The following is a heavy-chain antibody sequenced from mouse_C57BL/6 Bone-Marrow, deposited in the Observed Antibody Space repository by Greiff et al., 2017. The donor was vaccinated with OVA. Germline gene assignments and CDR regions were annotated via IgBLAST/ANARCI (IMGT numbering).Heavy chain of an antibody. D-gene: IGHD1-1*01. CDR2: ICGGGGNT. CDR3: ARVGSSYVGFAY. CDR1: GFTFSSYT. Sequence: EVQVVESGGGLVKPGGFLKLFCAASGFTFSSYTMSWVRQTPEKRLEWVATICGGGGNTYYPDSVKGRFTISRDNAKNTLYLQMSSLRSEDSALYYCARVGSSYVGFAYWGQGTLVTVSA. J-gene: IGHJ3*01. V-gene: IGHV5-9*01.